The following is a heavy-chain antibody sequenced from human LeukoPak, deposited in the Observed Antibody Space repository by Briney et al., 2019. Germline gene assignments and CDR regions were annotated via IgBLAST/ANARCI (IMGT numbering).Heavy chain of an antibody. Sequence: PSETLSLTCTVSDVSVTTRDSYWGWIRQPPGKGLEWIGRIYTSGSTNYNPSLKSRVTMSVDTSKNQFSLKVTSVTAADTAVYYCARDSGTTGEVKFDPWGQGTLVTVSS. J-gene: IGHJ5*02. CDR2: IYTSGST. V-gene: IGHV4-39*07. CDR3: ARDSGTTGEVKFDP. CDR1: DVSVTTRDSY. D-gene: IGHD3-10*01.